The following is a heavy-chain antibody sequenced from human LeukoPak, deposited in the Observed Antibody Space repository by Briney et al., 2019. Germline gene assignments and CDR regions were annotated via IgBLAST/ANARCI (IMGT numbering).Heavy chain of an antibody. V-gene: IGHV1-8*01. CDR3: ARLQGGLYYYYGMDV. D-gene: IGHD2-15*01. J-gene: IGHJ6*02. CDR1: GYTFTSYD. CDR2: MNPNSGNT. Sequence: ASVKVSCKASGYTFTSYDINWVRQATGQGLEWMGWMNPNSGNTGYAQKFQGRVTMTRNTSISTAYMELSSLRSEDTAVYYCARLQGGLYYYYGMDVWGQGTTVTVSS.